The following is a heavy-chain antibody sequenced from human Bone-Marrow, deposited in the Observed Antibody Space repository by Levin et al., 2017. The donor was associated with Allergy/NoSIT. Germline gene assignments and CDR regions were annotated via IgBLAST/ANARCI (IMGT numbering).Heavy chain of an antibody. D-gene: IGHD3-10*01. CDR1: GYSFTAYD. V-gene: IGHV1-8*01. Sequence: GASVKVSCKASGYSFTAYDIYWVRQVTGQGLEWMGWMKPNSGDTDFAQRFQGRVTMTRDTSESTAYMELSSLTSEDTAVYYCARGLAFSSGEKRGFDYWGQGTLVTVSS. CDR2: MKPNSGDT. J-gene: IGHJ4*02. CDR3: ARGLAFSSGEKRGFDY.